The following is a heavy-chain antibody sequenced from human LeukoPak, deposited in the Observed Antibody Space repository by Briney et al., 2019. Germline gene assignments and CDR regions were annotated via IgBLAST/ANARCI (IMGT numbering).Heavy chain of an antibody. CDR2: IYHSGST. Sequence: SETLSLTCAVCGGSISSGGYSWSWIRQPPGTCLEWIGYIYHSGSTYYNPSLKSRVTISVDRSKNQFSLKLSSVTAADTAVYYCARSAREDAFDIWGQGTMVTVSS. D-gene: IGHD5-24*01. V-gene: IGHV4-30-2*01. CDR3: ARSAREDAFDI. CDR1: GGSISSGGYS. J-gene: IGHJ3*02.